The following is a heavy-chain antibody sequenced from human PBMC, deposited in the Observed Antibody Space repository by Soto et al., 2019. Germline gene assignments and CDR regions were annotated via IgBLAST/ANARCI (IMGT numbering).Heavy chain of an antibody. Sequence: ASVKVSCKASGYTFTSYYMHWVRQAPGQGLEWMGIINPSAGSTSYAQKKQGRDNMNRDTSTSTDYKEMSSLRSEDKAVYNYSLESDYYGSGSYYFYYYGMDVWGQGTTVTVSS. CDR3: SLESDYYGSGSYYFYYYGMDV. J-gene: IGHJ6*02. V-gene: IGHV1-46*01. CDR2: INPSAGST. D-gene: IGHD3-10*01. CDR1: GYTFTSYY.